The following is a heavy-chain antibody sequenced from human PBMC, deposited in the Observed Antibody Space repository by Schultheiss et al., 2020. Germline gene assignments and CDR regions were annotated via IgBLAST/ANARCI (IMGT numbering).Heavy chain of an antibody. CDR2: IYPRDSDT. D-gene: IGHD6-19*01. Sequence: GGSLRLSCKASGYDFTNYWIAWVRQTPGKGLEWMGIIYPRDSDTRYSPSFQGQVTISADKSISTAYLQWSSLKASDTAMYYCARLQRDSSGWYFDYWGQGTLVTVSS. J-gene: IGHJ4*02. CDR1: GYDFTNYW. V-gene: IGHV5-51*01. CDR3: ARLQRDSSGWYFDY.